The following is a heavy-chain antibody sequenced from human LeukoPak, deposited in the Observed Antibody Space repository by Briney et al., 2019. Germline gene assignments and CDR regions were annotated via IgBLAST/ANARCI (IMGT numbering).Heavy chain of an antibody. D-gene: IGHD6-19*01. CDR2: IKEDGSES. Sequence: GGSLRLSCAASGFNFGEFWMAWVCQTPGMGLEWVADIKEDGSESFYVDSVKGRFTISRDNTKNSLYLQMNSLRAEDTAVYYCARDQGGSSGWYGYWGQGTLVTVSS. CDR3: ARDQGGSSGWYGY. J-gene: IGHJ4*02. CDR1: GFNFGEFW. V-gene: IGHV3-7*01.